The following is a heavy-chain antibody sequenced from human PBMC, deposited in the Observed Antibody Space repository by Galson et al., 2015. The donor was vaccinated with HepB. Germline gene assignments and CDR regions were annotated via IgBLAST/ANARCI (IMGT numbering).Heavy chain of an antibody. J-gene: IGHJ5*02. CDR1: GFTVSSDY. CDR3: ARAGGAAAGTFWFDP. Sequence: SLRLSCAASGFTVSSDYMSWVRQAPGKGLEWVSVIYSGGSTYYADSVKGRFTISRDNSKNTLYLQMNSLRAEDTAVYYCARAGGAAAGTFWFDPWGQGTLVTVSS. V-gene: IGHV3-53*01. CDR2: IYSGGST. D-gene: IGHD6-13*01.